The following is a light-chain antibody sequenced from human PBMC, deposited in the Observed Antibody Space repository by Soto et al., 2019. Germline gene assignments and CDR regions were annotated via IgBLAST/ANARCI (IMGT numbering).Light chain of an antibody. CDR2: EVS. CDR3: RSYAGSHTFARV. Sequence: QSALTQPPSASGSPGQSVTISCTGTSSDVGGYNYVSWYQQHPGKAPKLMIYEVSKRPSGVPDRFSGSKSGNTAALTVSGLQAEDEADSYGRSYAGSHTFARVFGGGTKLTVL. CDR1: SSDVGGYNY. V-gene: IGLV2-8*01. J-gene: IGLJ2*01.